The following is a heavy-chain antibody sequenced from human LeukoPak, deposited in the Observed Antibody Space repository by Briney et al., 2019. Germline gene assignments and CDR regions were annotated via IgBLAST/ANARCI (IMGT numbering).Heavy chain of an antibody. CDR3: ARVRYCSSTSCFWLDY. J-gene: IGHJ4*02. CDR1: GFTFSDYY. V-gene: IGHV3-11*01. CDR2: ISSSGSTI. D-gene: IGHD2-2*01. Sequence: GGSLRLSCAASGFTFSDYYMSWIRQAPGKGLEWVSYISSSGSTIYYADSVKGRFTISRDNAKSSLYLQMNSLRAEDTAVYYCARVRYCSSTSCFWLDYWGQGTLVTVSS.